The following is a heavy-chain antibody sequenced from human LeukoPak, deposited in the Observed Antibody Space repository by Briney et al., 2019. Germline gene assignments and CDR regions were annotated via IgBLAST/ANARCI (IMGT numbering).Heavy chain of an antibody. CDR2: IIPIFGTA. V-gene: IGHV1-69*06. Sequence: SVKLSCKASGGTFSSYAISWVRQAPGQGLGWMGGIIPIFGTANYAQKFQGRVTITADKSTSTAYMELSSLRSEDTAVYYCARGGQASHYYYYYGMDVWGKGTTVTVSS. CDR1: GGTFSSYA. J-gene: IGHJ6*04. CDR3: ARGGQASHYYYYYGMDV.